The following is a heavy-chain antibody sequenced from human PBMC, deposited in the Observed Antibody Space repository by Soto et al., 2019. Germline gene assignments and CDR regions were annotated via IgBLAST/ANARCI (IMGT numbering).Heavy chain of an antibody. J-gene: IGHJ5*02. CDR3: ARDHCSGGSCFHWFDP. V-gene: IGHV4-31*03. CDR1: CGSISSGVYY. CDR2: IYYSGST. Sequence: SETLSLTCTVSCGSISSGVYYWSWIRQHPGKGLDWIGYIYYSGSTYYNPSLKSRVTISVDTSKNQFSLKLSSVTAADTAVYYWARDHCSGGSCFHWFDPWGQGTLVNVSS. D-gene: IGHD2-15*01.